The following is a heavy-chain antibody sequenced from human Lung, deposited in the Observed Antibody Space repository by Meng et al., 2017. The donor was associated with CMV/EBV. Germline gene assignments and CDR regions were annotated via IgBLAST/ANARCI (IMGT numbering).Heavy chain of an antibody. Sequence: ASVKVSCKASGYTFTSYDINWVRQATGQGLEWMGWMNPNSGNTGYAQKFQGRVTFTRDTSIGTAYMELSSLRSEDTAMYYCTRDDDFGGHSPYWRQGTLVTVSS. CDR2: MNPNSGNT. J-gene: IGHJ4*02. D-gene: IGHD2-21*02. CDR1: GYTFTSYD. CDR3: TRDDDFGGHSPY. V-gene: IGHV1-8*03.